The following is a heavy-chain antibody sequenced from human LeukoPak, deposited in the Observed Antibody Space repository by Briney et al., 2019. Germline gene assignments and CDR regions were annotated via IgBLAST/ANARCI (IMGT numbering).Heavy chain of an antibody. CDR3: ATVASIRRFYFDF. D-gene: IGHD3-10*01. Sequence: ASVKVSCKASGYSFTGYYIHWVRQAPGQGLEWMGWINPDSGDTEYSQRFQGRITLTSDTSVTTAYMELSSLRPDDTAIFYCATVASIRRFYFDFWGQGTLVTVSS. J-gene: IGHJ4*02. CDR2: INPDSGDT. V-gene: IGHV1-2*02. CDR1: GYSFTGYY.